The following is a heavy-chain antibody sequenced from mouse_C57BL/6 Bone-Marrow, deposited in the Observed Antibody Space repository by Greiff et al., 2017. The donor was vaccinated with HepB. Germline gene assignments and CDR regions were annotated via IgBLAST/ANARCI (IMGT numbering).Heavy chain of an antibody. V-gene: IGHV5-12*01. CDR3: ARLYYYGSRWYFDV. Sequence: EVMLVESGGGLVQPGGSLKLSCAASGFTFSDYYMYWVRQTPEKRLEWVAYISNGGGSTYYPDTVKGRFTISRDNAKNTLYLQMSRLKSEDTAMYYCARLYYYGSRWYFDVWGTGTTVTVSS. D-gene: IGHD1-1*01. CDR2: ISNGGGST. J-gene: IGHJ1*03. CDR1: GFTFSDYY.